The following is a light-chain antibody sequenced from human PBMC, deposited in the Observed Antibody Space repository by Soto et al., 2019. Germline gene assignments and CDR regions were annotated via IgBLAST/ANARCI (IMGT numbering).Light chain of an antibody. J-gene: IGLJ2*01. CDR2: EVS. CDR3: ASYISSNTLV. V-gene: IGLV2-14*01. Sequence: QSALTQPASVSGSPGQSITISCTGTGSDVGGYNYVSWYQQHPGKAPKLIIYEVSNRPSGVSNRFSGSKSGNTASLTISGLQAEDEADYYCASYISSNTLVFGGGTKVTVL. CDR1: GSDVGGYNY.